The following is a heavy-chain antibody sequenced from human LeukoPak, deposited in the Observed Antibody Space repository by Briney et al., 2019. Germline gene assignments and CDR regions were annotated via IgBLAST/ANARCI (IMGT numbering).Heavy chain of an antibody. CDR2: IYYSGST. J-gene: IGHJ3*02. D-gene: IGHD5-12*01. CDR1: GGSISSSSYY. V-gene: IGHV4-39*07. CDR3: ARQVATKGEWAFDS. Sequence: PSETLSLTCTVSGGSISSSSYYWGWIRQPPGKGLEWIGSIYYSGSTYYTPSFPSRITISVVTSKNQFSLKLSSVTAADTAVYYCARQVATKGEWAFDSWGQGTMVTVSS.